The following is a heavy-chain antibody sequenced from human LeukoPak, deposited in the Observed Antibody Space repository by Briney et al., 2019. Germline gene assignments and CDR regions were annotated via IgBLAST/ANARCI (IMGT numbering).Heavy chain of an antibody. Sequence: SETLSLTCTVSGGSISSYYWSCVRQPPGKGLEWIGYIYYSGSTNYNPSLKSRVTISEDTSKNQFSLKLSSVTAADTAVYYCARDLSSSGYYYGWGQGTLVTVSS. V-gene: IGHV4-59*01. CDR3: ARDLSSSGYYYG. D-gene: IGHD3-22*01. CDR1: GGSISSYY. J-gene: IGHJ4*02. CDR2: IYYSGST.